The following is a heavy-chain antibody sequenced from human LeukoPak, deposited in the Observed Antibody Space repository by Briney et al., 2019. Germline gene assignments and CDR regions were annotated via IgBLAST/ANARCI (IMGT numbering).Heavy chain of an antibody. CDR2: ISSSSYI. CDR3: ARVNGQQLVRGPFDY. CDR1: GFTFSSYS. D-gene: IGHD6-13*01. J-gene: IGHJ4*02. Sequence: GGSLRLSCAASGFTFSSYSMNWVRQAPGKGLEWVSSISSSSYIYYADSVKGRFTISRDNAKNSLYLQMNSLRAEDTAVYYCARVNGQQLVRGPFDYWGQGTLVTVSS. V-gene: IGHV3-21*01.